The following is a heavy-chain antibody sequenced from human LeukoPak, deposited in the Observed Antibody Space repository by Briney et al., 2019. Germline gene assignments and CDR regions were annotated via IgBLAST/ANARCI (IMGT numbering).Heavy chain of an antibody. V-gene: IGHV4-59*01. D-gene: IGHD5-18*01. CDR1: GGSISSYY. J-gene: IGHJ6*03. CDR3: ARGKRGIQLWPASYYYYYMDV. Sequence: PSETLSLTCTVSGGSISSYYWSWVRQPPGKGLEWIGYIYYSGSTNYNPSLKSRVTISVDTSKNQFSLKLSSVTAADTAVYYCARGKRGIQLWPASYYYYYMDVWGKGTTVTVSS. CDR2: IYYSGST.